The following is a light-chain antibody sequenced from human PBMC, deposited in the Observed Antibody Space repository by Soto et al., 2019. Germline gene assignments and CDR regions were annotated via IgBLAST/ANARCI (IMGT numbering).Light chain of an antibody. CDR2: AAS. CDR3: QQSYSTPIT. V-gene: IGKV1-39*01. J-gene: IGKJ5*01. Sequence: DIRMTQSPSSLSASVGDRVTITCRASQGISSYVSWYQQKPGKAPKFLIYAASSLQRGVASRFSGSGSGTDFILTISSLQPEDFATYYCQQSYSTPITFGQGTRREIK. CDR1: QGISSY.